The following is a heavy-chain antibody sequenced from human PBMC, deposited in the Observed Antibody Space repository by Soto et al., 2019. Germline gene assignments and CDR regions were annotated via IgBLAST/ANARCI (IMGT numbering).Heavy chain of an antibody. Sequence: ESGGGVVQPGRSLRLSCAASGFTFNNFGMHWVRQAPGKGLEWLAVIWFDGSTTYYADSVKGRCTISRDNSKNTLYLEINSLRADDTAVYYCAKTHNYYDRSGHYYGDGGFDYWGQGTRVTVSS. CDR1: GFTFNNFG. CDR2: IWFDGSTT. CDR3: AKTHNYYDRSGHYYGDGGFDY. D-gene: IGHD3-22*01. V-gene: IGHV3-33*03. J-gene: IGHJ4*02.